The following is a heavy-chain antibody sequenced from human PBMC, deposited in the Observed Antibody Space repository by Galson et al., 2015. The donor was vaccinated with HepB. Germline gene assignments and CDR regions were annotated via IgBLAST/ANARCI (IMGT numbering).Heavy chain of an antibody. CDR1: GYTFTGYY. CDR2: INPNSGGT. V-gene: IGHV1-2*02. CDR3: ASGVTNFWSGYPMSGFDY. J-gene: IGHJ4*02. D-gene: IGHD3-3*01. Sequence: SVKVSCKASGYTFTGYYMHWVRQAPGQGLEWMGWINPNSGGTNYAQKFQGRVTMTRDTSISTAYMELSRLRSDDTAVYYCASGVTNFWSGYPMSGFDYWAREPWSPSPQ.